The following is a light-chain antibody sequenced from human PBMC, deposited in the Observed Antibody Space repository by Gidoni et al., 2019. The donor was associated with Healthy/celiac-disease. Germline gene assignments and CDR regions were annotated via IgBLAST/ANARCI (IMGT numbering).Light chain of an antibody. CDR3: QQRSNWPPT. V-gene: IGKV3-11*01. CDR1: QSVSSY. Sequence: EILLTHSPATLSLSPGDRATLSCRASQSVSSYLAWYHQKPGQAPRLLIYDASNRATGIPGRFSGSGCGTDFTLTISSLEPEDVAVYYCQQRSNWPPTFGQGTRLEIK. CDR2: DAS. J-gene: IGKJ5*01.